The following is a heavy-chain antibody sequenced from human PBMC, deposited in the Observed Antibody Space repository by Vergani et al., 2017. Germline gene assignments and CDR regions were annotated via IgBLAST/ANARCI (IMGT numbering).Heavy chain of an antibody. V-gene: IGHV1-46*01. CDR3: ARDHGMVRGVIPDY. Sequence: QVQLVQSGAEVKKPGSSVKVSCKASGGTFSSYAISWVRQAPGQGLEWMGIINPSGGSTSYAQKFQGRVTMTRDTSTSTVYMELSSLRSEDTAVYYCARDHGMVRGVIPDYWGQGTLVTVSS. D-gene: IGHD3-10*01. J-gene: IGHJ4*02. CDR2: INPSGGST. CDR1: GGTFSSYA.